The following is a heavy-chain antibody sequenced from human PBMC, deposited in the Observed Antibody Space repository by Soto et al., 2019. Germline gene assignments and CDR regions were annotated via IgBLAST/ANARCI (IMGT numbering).Heavy chain of an antibody. Sequence: PSETLSLTCAVSGGSISSGGYSWSWIRQPPGKGLEWIGYIYHSGSTNYNPSLKSRVTISVDTSKNQFSLKLSSVTAADTAVYYCARRYGDCFDFWGQGTLVTFSS. CDR1: GGSISSGGYS. CDR3: ARRYGDCFDF. J-gene: IGHJ4*02. V-gene: IGHV4-30-2*01. D-gene: IGHD4-17*01. CDR2: IYHSGST.